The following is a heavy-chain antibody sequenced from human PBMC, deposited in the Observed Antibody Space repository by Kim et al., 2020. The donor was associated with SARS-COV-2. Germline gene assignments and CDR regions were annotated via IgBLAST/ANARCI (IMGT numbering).Heavy chain of an antibody. D-gene: IGHD3-22*01. CDR3: ARAGPGGMIVVVTNDDCLDY. J-gene: IGHJ4*02. Sequence: ASVKVSCKASGYTFTGYYMHWVRQAPGQGLEWMGWINPNSGGTNYAQKFQGRVTMTRDTSISTAYMELSRLRSDDTAVYYCARAGPGGMIVVVTNDDCLDYWGQGTLVTVSS. V-gene: IGHV1-2*02. CDR1: GYTFTGYY. CDR2: INPNSGGT.